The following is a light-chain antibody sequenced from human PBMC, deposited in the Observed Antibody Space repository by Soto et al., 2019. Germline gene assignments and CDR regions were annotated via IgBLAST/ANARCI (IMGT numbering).Light chain of an antibody. V-gene: IGKV3-15*01. CDR3: QSHNNSPLT. CDR2: NTS. CDR1: QGMGDS. J-gene: IGKJ4*01. Sequence: EVVMMQSPAPLPFSPGDGATLSCRSSQGMGDSLAWYQHKPGQTPTLIIYNTSTRASGLPTKFSGSRSGAEFSLTINSQHSEDFAVYYCQSHNNSPLTFGGGTKVEIK.